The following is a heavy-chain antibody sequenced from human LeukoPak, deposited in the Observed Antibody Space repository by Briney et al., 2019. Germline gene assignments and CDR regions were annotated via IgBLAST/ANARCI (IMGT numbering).Heavy chain of an antibody. Sequence: SETLSLTCTVPGGSISSGGYYWSWIRQHPGKGLEWIGYIYYSGSTYYNPSLKSRVTISVDTSKNQFSLKLSSVTAADTAVYYCARAYYYDSSGSNMIFDCWGQGTLVTVSS. J-gene: IGHJ4*02. D-gene: IGHD3-22*01. CDR3: ARAYYYDSSGSNMIFDC. CDR1: GGSISSGGYY. V-gene: IGHV4-31*03. CDR2: IYYSGST.